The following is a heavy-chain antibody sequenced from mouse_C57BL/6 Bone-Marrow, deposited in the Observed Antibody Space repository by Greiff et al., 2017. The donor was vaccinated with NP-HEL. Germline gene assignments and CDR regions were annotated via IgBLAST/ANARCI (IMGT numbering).Heavy chain of an antibody. CDR2: IDPENGDT. V-gene: IGHV14-4*01. J-gene: IGHJ2*01. D-gene: IGHD2-1*01. CDR3: TTDYGNYYLDY. CDR1: GFNIKDDY. Sequence: EVMLVESGAELVRPGASVKLSCTASGFNIKDDYMHWVKQRPEQGLEWIGWIDPENGDTAYASKFQGKAPITADTSSNTAYLQHSSLTSEDTAVYYCTTDYGNYYLDYWGQGTTLTVSS.